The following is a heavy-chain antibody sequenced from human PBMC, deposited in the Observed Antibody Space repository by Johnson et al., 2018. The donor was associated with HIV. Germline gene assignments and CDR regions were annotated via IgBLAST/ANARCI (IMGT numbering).Heavy chain of an antibody. J-gene: IGHJ3*02. V-gene: IGHV3-11*04. D-gene: IGHD5-24*01. CDR2: ISSSGSTI. CDR3: ARGMARIAFDI. CDR1: FIFSDYY. Sequence: FIFSDYYMTWIRQAPGKGLEWVSYISSSGSTIYYADSVKGRFTISRDNSKNTLYLQMNSLRAEDTAVYYCARGMARIAFDIWGQGTMVTVSS.